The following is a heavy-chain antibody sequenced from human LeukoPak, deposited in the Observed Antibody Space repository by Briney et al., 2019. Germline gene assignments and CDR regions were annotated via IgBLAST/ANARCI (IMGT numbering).Heavy chain of an antibody. J-gene: IGHJ4*02. CDR3: ARGTSKRWLAYFDY. D-gene: IGHD6-19*01. V-gene: IGHV4-4*02. CDR1: GDSIRSSNW. CDR2: VYHSGST. Sequence: PSETLSLTCAVSGDSIRSSNWWSWVRQPPGKGLEWIGEVYHSGSTNYSPSLKSRVTISVHKSKNQFSLKLSSVTAADTAVYYCARGTSKRWLAYFDYWGQGTLVTVSS.